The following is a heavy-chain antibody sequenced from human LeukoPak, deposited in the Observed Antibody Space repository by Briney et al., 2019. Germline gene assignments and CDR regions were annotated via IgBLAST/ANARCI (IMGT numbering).Heavy chain of an antibody. CDR3: ARVTTRRGVFDY. CDR2: IYYSGST. V-gene: IGHV4-59*12. J-gene: IGHJ4*02. Sequence: SETLSLTCTVSGGSISSYYWSWIRQPPGKGLEWIGYIYYSGSTNYNPSLKSRVTISVDTSKNQFSLKLSSVTAADTAVYYCARVTTRRGVFDYWGQGTLVTVSS. CDR1: GGSISSYY. D-gene: IGHD1-1*01.